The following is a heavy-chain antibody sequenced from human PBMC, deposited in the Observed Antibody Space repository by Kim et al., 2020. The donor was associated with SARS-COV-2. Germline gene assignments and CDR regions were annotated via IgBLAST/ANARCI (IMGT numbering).Heavy chain of an antibody. V-gene: IGHV3-21*01. J-gene: IGHJ4*02. Sequence: YYADSVKGRFTISRDNAKNSLYLQMNSLRAEDTAVYYCARDHGSSSWYYYWGQGTLVTVSS. D-gene: IGHD6-13*01. CDR3: ARDHGSSSWYYY.